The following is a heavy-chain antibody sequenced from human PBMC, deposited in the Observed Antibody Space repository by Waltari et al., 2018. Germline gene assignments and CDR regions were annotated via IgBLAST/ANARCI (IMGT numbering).Heavy chain of an antibody. CDR1: GYTFTSYD. J-gene: IGHJ4*02. D-gene: IGHD3-3*01. CDR2: MNPNSGNT. Sequence: QVQLVQSGAEVKKPGASVKVSCKASGYTFTSYDITWVRTATGQGLEWMGWMNPNSGNTGYAQKFQGRVTMTRNTSISTAYMELSSLRSEDTAVYYCARVLTIFGVVIPLRYWGQGTLVTVSS. CDR3: ARVLTIFGVVIPLRY. V-gene: IGHV1-8*01.